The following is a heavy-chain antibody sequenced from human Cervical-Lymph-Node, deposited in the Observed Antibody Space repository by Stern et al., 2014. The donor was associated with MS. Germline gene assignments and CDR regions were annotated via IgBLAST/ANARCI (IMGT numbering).Heavy chain of an antibody. Sequence: QVQLVQSGAEVERPGASVKVSCKASGYTFTAYFLHWVRQAPGQGLEWMGWISTETGSATYAQKFQDRVTMTRDTSINTGYMEVSSLRSDDTAVYYCARDRGSYSDYWGQGTLVAVSS. J-gene: IGHJ4*02. CDR3: ARDRGSYSDY. D-gene: IGHD1-26*01. V-gene: IGHV1-2*02. CDR1: GYTFTAYF. CDR2: ISTETGSA.